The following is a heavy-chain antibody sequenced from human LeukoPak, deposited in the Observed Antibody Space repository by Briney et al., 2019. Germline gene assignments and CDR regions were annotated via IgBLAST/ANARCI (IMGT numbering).Heavy chain of an antibody. CDR1: GFTVSSRD. Sequence: GSLRLSCAASGFTVSSRDMTWVRQAPGKGLEWVSIIFSGGDTYYADSVKGRFTISRDTSRNTLDLRMNSLRVEDTAVYYCARVTRKDQLFFDHWGQGTLVTVSS. CDR2: IFSGGDT. D-gene: IGHD2-2*01. CDR3: ARVTRKDQLFFDH. V-gene: IGHV3-66*02. J-gene: IGHJ4*02.